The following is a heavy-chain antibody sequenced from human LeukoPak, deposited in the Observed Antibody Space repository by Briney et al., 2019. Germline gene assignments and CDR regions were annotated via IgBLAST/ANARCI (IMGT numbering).Heavy chain of an antibody. J-gene: IGHJ4*02. V-gene: IGHV3-66*01. CDR2: IYSGGST. CDR3: ARDLGYCSSTSCYTL. D-gene: IGHD2-2*02. Sequence: PGRSLRLSCAASGFTFSSYGMHWVRQAPGKGLEWVSVIYSGGSTYYADSVKGRFTISRDNSKNTLYLQMNSLRAEDTAVYYCARDLGYCSSTSCYTLWGQGTLVTVSS. CDR1: GFTFSSYG.